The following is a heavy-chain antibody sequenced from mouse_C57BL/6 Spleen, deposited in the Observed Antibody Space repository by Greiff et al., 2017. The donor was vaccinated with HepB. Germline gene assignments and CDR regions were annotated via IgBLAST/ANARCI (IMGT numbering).Heavy chain of an antibody. Sequence: VQLQQSGAELVRPGSSVKLSCKASGYTFTSYWMDWVKQRPGQGLEWIGNIYPSDSETHYNQKFKDKATLTVDKSSSTAYMQLSSLTSEDSAVYYCASHYYGSSYRYFDVWGTGTTVTVSS. D-gene: IGHD1-1*01. V-gene: IGHV1-61*01. J-gene: IGHJ1*03. CDR1: GYTFTSYW. CDR3: ASHYYGSSYRYFDV. CDR2: IYPSDSET.